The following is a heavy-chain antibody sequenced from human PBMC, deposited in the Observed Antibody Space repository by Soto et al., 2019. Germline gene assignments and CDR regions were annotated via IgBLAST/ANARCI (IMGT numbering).Heavy chain of an antibody. V-gene: IGHV3-23*01. J-gene: IGHJ5*02. CDR1: GFTFSSYA. D-gene: IGHD6-6*01. Sequence: EVQLLESGGGLVQPGGSLRLSYAASGFTFSSYAMSWVRQAPGKGLEWVSSISGSGGSTYYADSVKGRFTISRDNSKNTLYLQMNSLRAEDTAVYYCAKTHIAAPLNWFDPWGQGTLVTVSS. CDR3: AKTHIAAPLNWFDP. CDR2: ISGSGGST.